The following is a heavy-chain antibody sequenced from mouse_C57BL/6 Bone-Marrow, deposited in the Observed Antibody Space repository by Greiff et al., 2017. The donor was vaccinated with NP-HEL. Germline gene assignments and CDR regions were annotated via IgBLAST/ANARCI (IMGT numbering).Heavy chain of an antibody. CDR3: ASPFYYDYAHAMDY. D-gene: IGHD2-4*01. CDR1: GYTFTSYW. V-gene: IGHV1-59*01. Sequence: QVQLQQPGAELVRPGTSVKLSCKASGYTFTSYWMHWVKQRPGQGLEWIGVIDPSDSYTNYNQKFKGKATLTVDTSSSTAYMQLSSLTSEDSAVYYCASPFYYDYAHAMDYWGQGTSVTVSS. CDR2: IDPSDSYT. J-gene: IGHJ4*01.